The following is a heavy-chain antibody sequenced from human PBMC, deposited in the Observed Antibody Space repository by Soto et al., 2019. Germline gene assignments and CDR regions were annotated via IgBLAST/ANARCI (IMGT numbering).Heavy chain of an antibody. V-gene: IGHV3-48*01. J-gene: IGHJ3*02. Sequence: PGGSLRLSCAASGFTFSSYSMNWVRQAPGKGLEWVSYISSSSSTIYYADSVKGRFTISRDNAKNSLYLQMNSLRAEDTAVYYCARDRAWFGESMHAFDIWGQGTMVTVSS. D-gene: IGHD3-10*01. CDR3: ARDRAWFGESMHAFDI. CDR1: GFTFSSYS. CDR2: ISSSSSTI.